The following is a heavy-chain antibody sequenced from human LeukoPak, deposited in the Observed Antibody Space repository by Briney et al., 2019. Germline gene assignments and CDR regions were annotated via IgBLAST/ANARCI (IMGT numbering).Heavy chain of an antibody. J-gene: IGHJ4*02. D-gene: IGHD1-26*01. V-gene: IGHV3-48*03. CDR2: ISSSGSTI. CDR3: ARESPGATRDY. CDR1: GFTFSSYE. Sequence: GGSLRLSCAASGFTFSSYEMNWVRQAPGKGLEWVSYISSSGSTIYYADSVKGRFTISRDNAKNSLYLQMNSLRAEDTAVYYCARESPGATRDYWGQGTLVPVSS.